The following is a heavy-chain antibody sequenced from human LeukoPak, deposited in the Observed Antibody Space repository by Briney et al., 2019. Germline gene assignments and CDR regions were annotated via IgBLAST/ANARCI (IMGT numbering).Heavy chain of an antibody. CDR2: ISNDGSNE. CDR1: GFTFSRFA. Sequence: GRSLRLSCAASGFTFSRFAMCWVRQAPGKGLEWVAIISNDGSNEYYADSVKGRFTISRDNSKNTLYLQMNSLRAEDTAVYYCARGQLWLLSYWGQGTLVTVSS. D-gene: IGHD5-18*01. J-gene: IGHJ4*02. CDR3: ARGQLWLLSY. V-gene: IGHV3-30-3*01.